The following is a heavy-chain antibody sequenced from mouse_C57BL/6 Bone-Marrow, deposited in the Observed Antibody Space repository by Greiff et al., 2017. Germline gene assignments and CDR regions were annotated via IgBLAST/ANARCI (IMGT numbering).Heavy chain of an antibody. J-gene: IGHJ4*01. CDR1: GFTFSSYG. D-gene: IGHD1-1*01. V-gene: IGHV5-6*01. Sequence: EVQLVESGGDLVKPGGSLKLSCAASGFTFSSYGMSWVRQTPDKRLEWVATISSGGRYTYYPDSVKGRFTISRDNAKNTLYLQRSSLKSEDTAMYYCARHGHGSSYVYAMDYWGQGTSVTVSS. CDR2: ISSGGRYT. CDR3: ARHGHGSSYVYAMDY.